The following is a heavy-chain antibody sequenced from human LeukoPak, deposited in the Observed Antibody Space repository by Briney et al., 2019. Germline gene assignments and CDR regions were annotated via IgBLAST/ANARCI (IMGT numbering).Heavy chain of an antibody. CDR3: AREGYYDSSCYYYPLYFDY. J-gene: IGHJ4*02. V-gene: IGHV3-66*01. D-gene: IGHD3-22*01. CDR2: IYSGGST. CDR1: GFTVSSNY. Sequence: PGGSLRLSCAASGFTVSSNYMSWVRQAPGKGLEWVSVIYSGGSTYYADSVKGRITISRDNSKNTLYLQMNSLRAEDTAVYYCAREGYYDSSCYYYPLYFDYWGQGTLVTVSS.